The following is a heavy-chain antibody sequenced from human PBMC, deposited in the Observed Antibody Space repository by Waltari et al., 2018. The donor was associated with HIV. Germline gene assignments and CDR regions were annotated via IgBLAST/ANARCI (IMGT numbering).Heavy chain of an antibody. CDR2: MNPKSGKQ. D-gene: IGHD2-21*02. Sequence: QVQLVQSGAEVKKPGASLKVSCKASGYSFTSSDINWLRQATGQGREWMGWMNPKSGKQGYAKKVQGRVTMTRKTSISKAYMGLSRLRSEETAVYYCARGIRRDCYWFDPWGQGTLSPSPQ. V-gene: IGHV1-8*01. J-gene: IGHJ5*02. CDR1: GYSFTSSD. CDR3: ARGIRRDCYWFDP.